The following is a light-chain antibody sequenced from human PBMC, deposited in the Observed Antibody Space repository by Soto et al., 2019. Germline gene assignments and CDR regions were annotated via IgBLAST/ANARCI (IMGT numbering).Light chain of an antibody. CDR1: QGISNN. CDR2: DAS. J-gene: IGKJ5*01. Sequence: EIVMTQSPATLSVSPGERATLSCRASQGISNNLAWYQQKPGQAPRLLIFDASTRATGIPARFSGSGSGTEFTLTISSLQSEDFAVYYCQQFNTWPRVTFGQGTRLVIK. V-gene: IGKV3D-15*01. CDR3: QQFNTWPRVT.